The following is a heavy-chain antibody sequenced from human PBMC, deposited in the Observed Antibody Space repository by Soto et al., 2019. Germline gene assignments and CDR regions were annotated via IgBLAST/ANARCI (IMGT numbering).Heavy chain of an antibody. CDR3: ARGRFMITFGGVIAKGPFDY. CDR2: INHSGSS. D-gene: IGHD3-16*02. CDR1: GGSFSGYY. V-gene: IGHV4-34*01. Sequence: SETLSLTCAVYGGSFSGYYWSWIRQPPGKGLEWIGEINHSGSSNYNPSLKSRVTISVDTSKNQFSLKLSSVTAADTAVYYCARGRFMITFGGVIAKGPFDYWGQGNLVTVSS. J-gene: IGHJ4*02.